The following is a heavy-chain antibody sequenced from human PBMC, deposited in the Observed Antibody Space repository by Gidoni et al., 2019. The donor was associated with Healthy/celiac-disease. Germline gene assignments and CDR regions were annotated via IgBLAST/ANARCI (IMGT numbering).Heavy chain of an antibody. D-gene: IGHD3-10*01. CDR2: IYYSGST. V-gene: IGHV4-39*01. Sequence: QLQLQESGPGLVKPSETLSLTCTVSGGSISSSSYYWGWIRQPPGKGLEWIGSIYYSGSTYYNPSLKSRVTISVDTSKNQFSLKLSSVTAADTAVYYCARHGGPYGSRTYYFDYWGQGTLVTVSS. CDR1: GGSISSSSYY. J-gene: IGHJ4*02. CDR3: ARHGGPYGSRTYYFDY.